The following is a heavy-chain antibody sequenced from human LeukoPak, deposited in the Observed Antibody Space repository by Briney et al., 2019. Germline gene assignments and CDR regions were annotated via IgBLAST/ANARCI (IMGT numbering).Heavy chain of an antibody. V-gene: IGHV3-23*01. D-gene: IGHD3-10*01. J-gene: IGHJ6*02. CDR3: AKGILWFADLPV. CDR2: ISGSGGKT. Sequence: PGGSLRLSCAGSGFIFTSYALTWVRQAPGKGLEWVAGISGSGGKTFYADSVKGRFTISRDNSKNTLSLQMNSLRAEDTAVYYCAKGILWFADLPVWGQGTTVTVSS. CDR1: GFIFTSYA.